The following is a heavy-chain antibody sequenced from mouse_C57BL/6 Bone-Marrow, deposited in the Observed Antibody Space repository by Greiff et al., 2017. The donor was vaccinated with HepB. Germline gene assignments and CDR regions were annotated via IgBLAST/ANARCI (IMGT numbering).Heavy chain of an antibody. CDR2: ISSGGSYT. CDR3: ARHGGSYYAMDY. CDR1: GFTFSSYG. Sequence: EVKLEESGGDLVKPGGSLKLSCAASGFTFSSYGMSWVRQTPDKRLEWVATISSGGSYTYYPDSVKGRFTISRDNAKNTLYLQMSSLKSEDTAMYYCARHGGSYYAMDYWGQGTSVTVSS. J-gene: IGHJ4*01. V-gene: IGHV5-6*02.